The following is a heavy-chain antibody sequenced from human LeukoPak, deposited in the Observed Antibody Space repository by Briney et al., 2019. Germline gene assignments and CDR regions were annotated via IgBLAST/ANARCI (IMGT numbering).Heavy chain of an antibody. CDR2: IYPGDSDT. Sequence: PGESLKISCKGSGYSFTSYWIGWVRQMPGKGLEWMGIIYPGDSDTRYSPSFQGQVTISADKSISTAYLQWSSLKASDTAMYYCARQDIVVVTAIPSHDAFDIWGQGTMVTVSS. J-gene: IGHJ3*02. CDR3: ARQDIVVVTAIPSHDAFDI. V-gene: IGHV5-51*01. D-gene: IGHD2-21*02. CDR1: GYSFTSYW.